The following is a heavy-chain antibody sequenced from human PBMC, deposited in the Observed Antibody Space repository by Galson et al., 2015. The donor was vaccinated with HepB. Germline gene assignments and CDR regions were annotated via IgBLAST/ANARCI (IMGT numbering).Heavy chain of an antibody. J-gene: IGHJ5*02. CDR1: GFTFSSYG. CDR3: AKDYLQYSSGWGWFDP. V-gene: IGHV3-30*02. D-gene: IGHD6-19*01. Sequence: SLRLSCAASGFTFSSYGMHWVRQAPGKGLEWVAFIRYDGSNKYYADSVKGRFTISRDNSKNTLYLQMNSLRAEDTAVYYCAKDYLQYSSGWGWFDPWGQGTLVTVSS. CDR2: IRYDGSNK.